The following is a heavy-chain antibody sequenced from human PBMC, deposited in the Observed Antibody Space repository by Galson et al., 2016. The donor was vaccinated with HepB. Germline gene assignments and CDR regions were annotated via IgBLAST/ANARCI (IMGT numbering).Heavy chain of an antibody. CDR3: AKDGSLLRYFDWLNDWYFDL. D-gene: IGHD3-9*01. Sequence: TLSLTCALYNDSITTSGYSWNWIRQPPGKGLEWIGHIYRFGSTYYNPSLKSRVTISVDRSKSHFPLKLTSVTAADTAVYYCAKDGSLLRYFDWLNDWYFDLWGRGSLVIVSS. CDR1: NDSITTSGYS. V-gene: IGHV4-30-2*01. J-gene: IGHJ2*01. CDR2: IYRFGST.